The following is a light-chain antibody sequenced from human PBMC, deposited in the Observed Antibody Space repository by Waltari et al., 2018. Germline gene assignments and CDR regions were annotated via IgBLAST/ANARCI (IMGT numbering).Light chain of an antibody. CDR3: QQRYSTLGLT. J-gene: IGKJ4*01. CDR1: QSLSSY. V-gene: IGKV1-39*01. CDR2: ASS. Sequence: DIQMTQSPSSLSASVQASVTITCRASQSLSSYLNWYQQKPRKAPQLLIYASSSLQSGVPSRFSGSGSGTDVTLTISSRQPEDYATYYCQQRYSTLGLTFGGGTKVEIK.